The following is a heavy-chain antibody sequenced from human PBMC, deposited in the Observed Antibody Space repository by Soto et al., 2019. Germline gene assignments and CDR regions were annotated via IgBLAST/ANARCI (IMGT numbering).Heavy chain of an antibody. Sequence: QVQLVESGGGVVQPGKSLRLSCAASGFAFNTYGFHWVRQAPGKGLEWVAVIWSDGNNKYYADSVKGRFTISRDSSKNTLYLQMNSLRAEDTAEYYCARIQLDTIMALDYWGQGTLVTVSS. CDR3: ARIQLDTIMALDY. CDR1: GFAFNTYG. CDR2: IWSDGNNK. D-gene: IGHD1-1*01. J-gene: IGHJ4*02. V-gene: IGHV3-33*01.